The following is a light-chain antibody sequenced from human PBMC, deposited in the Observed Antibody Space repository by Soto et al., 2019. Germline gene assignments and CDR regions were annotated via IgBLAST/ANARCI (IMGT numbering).Light chain of an antibody. J-gene: IGKJ4*01. CDR3: QQYNSYSPIT. Sequence: DIQMTQSPSTLSASVGDRVTITCRASQSISSWLAWYQQKPGKAPKLLIYKASSLESGVPSRCSGSGSVTEFTLTISSRPPYDFATYYYQQYNSYSPITFGGGTKVEIK. V-gene: IGKV1-5*03. CDR2: KAS. CDR1: QSISSW.